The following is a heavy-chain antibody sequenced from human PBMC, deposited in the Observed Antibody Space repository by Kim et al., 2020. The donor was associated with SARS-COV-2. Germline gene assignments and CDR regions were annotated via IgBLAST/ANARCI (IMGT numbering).Heavy chain of an antibody. V-gene: IGHV4-4*02. CDR2: IYHSGST. D-gene: IGHD6-19*01. CDR1: GGSISSSNW. CDR3: ANTSSGWYLNRDTTIDY. Sequence: SETLSLTCAVSGGSISSSNWWSWVRQPPGKGLEWIGEIYHSGSTNYNPSLKSRVTISVDKSKNQFSLKLSSVTAADTAVYYCANTSSGWYLNRDTTIDYWGQGTLVTVSS. J-gene: IGHJ4*02.